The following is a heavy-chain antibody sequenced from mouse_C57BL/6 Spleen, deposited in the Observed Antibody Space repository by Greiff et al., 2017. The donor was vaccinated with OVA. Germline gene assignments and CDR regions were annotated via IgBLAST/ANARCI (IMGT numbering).Heavy chain of an antibody. J-gene: IGHJ4*01. CDR1: GFTFSDYG. Sequence: EVHLVESGGGLVKPGGSLKLSCAASGFTFSDYGMHWVRQAPEKGLEWVAYISSGSSTIYYADTVKGRFTISRDNAKNTLFLQMTSLRSEDTAMYYCARSGLLYAMDYWGQGTSVTVSS. CDR2: ISSGSSTI. D-gene: IGHD1-1*01. CDR3: ARSGLLYAMDY. V-gene: IGHV5-17*01.